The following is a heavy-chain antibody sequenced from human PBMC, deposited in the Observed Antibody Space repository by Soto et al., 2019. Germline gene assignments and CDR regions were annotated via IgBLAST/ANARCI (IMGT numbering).Heavy chain of an antibody. D-gene: IGHD5-12*01. Sequence: GESLKISCKGSGYSFTSYRISWVRQMPGKGLGWMGRIDPSDSYTNYSPSFQGHVTISADKSISTAYLQWSSLKASDTAMYYCARALVATTSYYYGIDVWGPGTTVTVSS. CDR1: GYSFTSYR. CDR2: IDPSDSYT. CDR3: ARALVATTSYYYGIDV. V-gene: IGHV5-10-1*01. J-gene: IGHJ6*02.